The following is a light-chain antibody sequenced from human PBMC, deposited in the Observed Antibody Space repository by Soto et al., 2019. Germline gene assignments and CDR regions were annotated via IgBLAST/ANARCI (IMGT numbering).Light chain of an antibody. V-gene: IGLV2-8*01. CDR3: SSYAGSNNFV. CDR2: EVS. Sequence: QSALTQPPSASGSPGQSVTISCTGTSSDVGGYSYVSWYQQHPGKAPKLMIYEVSERPSGVPDRFSGSKSSNTASLTVSGLQAEDEADYYCSSYAGSNNFVFGTGTKVT. CDR1: SSDVGGYSY. J-gene: IGLJ1*01.